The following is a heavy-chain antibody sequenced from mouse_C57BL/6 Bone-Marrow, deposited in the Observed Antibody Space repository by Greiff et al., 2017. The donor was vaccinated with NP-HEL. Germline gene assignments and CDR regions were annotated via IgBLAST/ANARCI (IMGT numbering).Heavy chain of an antibody. Sequence: EVQLVESGGGLVKPGGSLKLSCAASGFTFSDYGMHWVRPAPEKGLEWVAYISSGSSTIYYADTVKGRFTISRDNAKNTLFLQMTSLRSEDTAMYYCARRYYYGSSFAYWGQGTLVTVSA. CDR1: GFTFSDYG. D-gene: IGHD1-1*01. CDR3: ARRYYYGSSFAY. J-gene: IGHJ3*01. CDR2: ISSGSSTI. V-gene: IGHV5-17*01.